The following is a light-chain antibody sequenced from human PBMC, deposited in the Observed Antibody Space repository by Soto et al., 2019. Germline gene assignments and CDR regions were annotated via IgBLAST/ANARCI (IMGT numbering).Light chain of an antibody. CDR2: DVY. CDR1: SSDIGAYHY. V-gene: IGLV2-14*03. J-gene: IGLJ2*01. Sequence: QSALTQPASVSGSPGQSIAISCTGTSSDIGAYHYVSWYQQHPGKAPKLLIYDVYNRPSGVSNRFSGSKSGNTASLTISGLQAEDEAHYYCSSYTDTTLVVFGGGTKLAVL. CDR3: SSYTDTTLVV.